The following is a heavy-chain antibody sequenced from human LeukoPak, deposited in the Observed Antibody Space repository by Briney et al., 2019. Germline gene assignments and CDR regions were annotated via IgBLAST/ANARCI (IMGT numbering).Heavy chain of an antibody. D-gene: IGHD3-9*01. CDR3: ARDQGLTGYFDF. J-gene: IGHJ4*02. Sequence: ASVTVSCKASGYTFTSYYMHWVRQAPGQGLEWMGIINPSGGSTNYAQKFQGRVTMTRDTSTTTVYMELTSLRSEDTAVYYCARDQGLTGYFDFWGQGTLVTVSS. CDR2: INPSGGST. CDR1: GYTFTSYY. V-gene: IGHV1-46*01.